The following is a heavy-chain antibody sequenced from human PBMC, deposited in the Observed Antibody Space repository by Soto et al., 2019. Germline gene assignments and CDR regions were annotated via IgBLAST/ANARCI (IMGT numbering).Heavy chain of an antibody. CDR3: ARRGGPTGYYYYMDV. CDR1: GYTFTNNG. CDR2: ISAYNGNT. Sequence: ASVKVSCKASGYTFTNNGISWVRQAPGQGLEWMGWISAYNGNTNYAQKLQGRVTMTTDTSTSTAYMELRSLRSDDTAVYYCARRGGPTGYYYYMDVWGKGTTVTVSS. D-gene: IGHD3-16*01. V-gene: IGHV1-18*04. J-gene: IGHJ6*03.